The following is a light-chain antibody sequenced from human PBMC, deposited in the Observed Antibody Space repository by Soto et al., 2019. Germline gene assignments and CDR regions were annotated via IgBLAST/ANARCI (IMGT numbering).Light chain of an antibody. Sequence: EIVLTKSPDTQSLSPGDRATLSCRASQSVSRYLAWYQQKPGQAPRLLIYDKANRATGVPARFSGSGSETDFTLTISSLEPEDFAVYYCQQRSNWPSTFGQGTRLEIK. J-gene: IGKJ5*01. CDR2: DKA. V-gene: IGKV3-11*01. CDR3: QQRSNWPST. CDR1: QSVSRY.